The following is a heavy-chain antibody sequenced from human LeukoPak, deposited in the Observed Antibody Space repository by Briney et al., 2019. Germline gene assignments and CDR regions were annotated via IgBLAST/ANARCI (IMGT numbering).Heavy chain of an antibody. CDR1: GFTFSSYE. Sequence: GGSLRLSCAASGFTFSSYEMNWVRQAPGKGLEWVSYISSSGSTIYYADSVKGRFTISRDNSKNTLYLQMNSLRAEDTAVYYCAKGNYYDNSGYPEYVQNWGQGTLVTVSS. V-gene: IGHV3-48*03. J-gene: IGHJ1*01. D-gene: IGHD3-22*01. CDR3: AKGNYYDNSGYPEYVQN. CDR2: ISSSGSTI.